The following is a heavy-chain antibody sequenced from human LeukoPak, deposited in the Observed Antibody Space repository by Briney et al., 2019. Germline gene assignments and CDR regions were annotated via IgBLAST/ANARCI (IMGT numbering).Heavy chain of an antibody. J-gene: IGHJ4*02. Sequence: SETLSLTCTVSGVSISSYYWSWIRQPPGKGLEWSGYIYYSGSTNYNPSLKSRVTISVDTSKNQFSLKLSSVTAAYTAVYYCARHGGYYASSGYPIDYWGQGTLVAVSS. D-gene: IGHD3-22*01. CDR1: GVSISSYY. CDR3: ARHGGYYASSGYPIDY. CDR2: IYYSGST. V-gene: IGHV4-59*08.